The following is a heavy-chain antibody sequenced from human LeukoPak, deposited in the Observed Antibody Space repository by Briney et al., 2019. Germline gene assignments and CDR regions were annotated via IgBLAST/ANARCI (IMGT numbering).Heavy chain of an antibody. V-gene: IGHV3-48*02. CDR2: ISSSSTSR. D-gene: IGHD6-6*01. CDR1: GFIFSRYS. CDR3: AGDSEQLSD. Sequence: GGSLRLSRAASGFIFSRYSMNWVRQAPGKGLEWISYISSSSTSRYYADSVKGRFTISRDNAKNSLYLQMNSLRDGDTAVYYCAGDSEQLSDWGPGTLCTVSS. J-gene: IGHJ4*01.